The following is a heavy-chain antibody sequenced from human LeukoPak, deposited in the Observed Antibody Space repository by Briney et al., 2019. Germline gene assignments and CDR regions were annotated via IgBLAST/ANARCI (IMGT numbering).Heavy chain of an antibody. J-gene: IGHJ4*02. Sequence: ASVKVSCKASGYTFTSYYMHWVRQAPGQGLEWMGIINPSGGSTSYAQKFQGRVTMTRDTSTSTVYMELSSLRSEDTAVYYCARLMTLPRPLYIRKPIYYFDYWGQGTLVTVSS. CDR2: INPSGGST. CDR1: GYTFTSYY. CDR3: ARLMTLPRPLYIRKPIYYFDY. D-gene: IGHD1-14*01. V-gene: IGHV1-46*01.